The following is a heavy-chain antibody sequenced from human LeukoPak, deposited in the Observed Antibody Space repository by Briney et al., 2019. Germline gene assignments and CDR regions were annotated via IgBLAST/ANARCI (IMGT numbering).Heavy chain of an antibody. Sequence: GGSLRLSCAASGFTFSSYVMSWVRQAPGKGLEWVSSISNSGGSTYYADSVKGRFTISRDNSKNTLYLQMNSLRAEDTAVYYCAKATSRGTDYWGQGTLVTVSS. J-gene: IGHJ4*02. V-gene: IGHV3-23*01. CDR1: GFTFSSYV. CDR3: AKATSRGTDY. D-gene: IGHD2-2*01. CDR2: ISNSGGST.